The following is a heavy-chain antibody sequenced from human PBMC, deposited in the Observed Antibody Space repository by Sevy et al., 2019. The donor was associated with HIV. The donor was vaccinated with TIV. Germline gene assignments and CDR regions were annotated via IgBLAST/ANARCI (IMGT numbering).Heavy chain of an antibody. CDR1: GFTFSNYA. CDR2: ISGSGGST. V-gene: IGHV3-23*01. D-gene: IGHD5-12*01. Sequence: GGSLRLSCAASGFTFSNYAMSWVRQAPGKGLEWVSAISGSGGSTYYADSVKGRFTISRDNSKNTLFLQMNSLRAEDTAVYLCAKWSRLPPSPFDYWGQGTLVTVSS. CDR3: AKWSRLPPSPFDY. J-gene: IGHJ4*02.